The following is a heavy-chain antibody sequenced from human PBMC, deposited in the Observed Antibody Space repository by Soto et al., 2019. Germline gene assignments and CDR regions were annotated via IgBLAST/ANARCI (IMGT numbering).Heavy chain of an antibody. CDR1: GYTFTSYA. J-gene: IGHJ6*03. CDR2: INAGNGNT. D-gene: IGHD3-3*01. CDR3: ARDGRTIFGVVTLNYYMDV. V-gene: IGHV1-3*01. Sequence: ASVKVSCKASGYTFTSYAMHWVRQAPGQRLEWMGWINAGNGNTKYSQKFQSRVTITRDTSASTAYMELSSLRSEDTAVYYCARDGRTIFGVVTLNYYMDVWGKGTTVTVSS.